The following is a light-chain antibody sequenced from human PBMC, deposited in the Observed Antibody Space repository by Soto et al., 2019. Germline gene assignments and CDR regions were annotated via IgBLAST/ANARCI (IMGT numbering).Light chain of an antibody. CDR1: SSDVGAYNF. CDR2: EVS. J-gene: IGLJ3*02. CDR3: SSFAGSDTWV. Sequence: QSALTQPPSASGSPGQSVTISCIGSSSDVGAYNFVSWYQQHPGKAPKLMIYEVSKRPSGVPDRFAGSKSGNTACLTVSGLQAEDEADYYCSSFAGSDTWVFGGGTKLTVL. V-gene: IGLV2-8*01.